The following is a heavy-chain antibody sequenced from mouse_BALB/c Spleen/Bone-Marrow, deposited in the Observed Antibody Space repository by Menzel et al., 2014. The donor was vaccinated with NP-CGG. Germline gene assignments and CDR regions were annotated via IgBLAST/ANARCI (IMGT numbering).Heavy chain of an antibody. J-gene: IGHJ3*01. CDR3: ASYYYGRSSFTY. Sequence: VQLQQPGAELVKPGASVKLPCTASGFNIKDTYMHWVRQRPEQGLEWIGRIDPANGNTKYDPKFQGKATITADTSSNTAYLQLSSLTSEDTAVYYCASYYYGRSSFTYWGQGTLVTVSA. CDR2: IDPANGNT. CDR1: GFNIKDTY. D-gene: IGHD1-1*01. V-gene: IGHV14-3*02.